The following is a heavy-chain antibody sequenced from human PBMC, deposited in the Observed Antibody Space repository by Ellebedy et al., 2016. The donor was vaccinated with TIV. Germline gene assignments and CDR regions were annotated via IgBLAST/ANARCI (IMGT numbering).Heavy chain of an antibody. J-gene: IGHJ6*03. CDR2: ISGSGGST. Sequence: GESLKISXAASGFTFSSYAMSWVRQAPGKGLEWVSAISGSGGSTYYADSVKGRFTISRDNSKNTLYLQMNSLRAEDTAVYYCANLRGYSYGEDRSYMDVWGKGTTVTVSS. CDR3: ANLRGYSYGEDRSYMDV. V-gene: IGHV3-23*01. CDR1: GFTFSSYA. D-gene: IGHD5-18*01.